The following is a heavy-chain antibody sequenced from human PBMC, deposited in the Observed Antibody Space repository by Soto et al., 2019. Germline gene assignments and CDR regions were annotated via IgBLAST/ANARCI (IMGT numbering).Heavy chain of an antibody. CDR1: GCSIKSYW. CDR2: VYSSGTT. J-gene: IGHJ4*02. Sequence: SETLALPCRVSGCSIKSYWWSWIRQPAGKGLEWIGRVYSSGTTDYNPSLNSRATMSVETSKNQFSLKLTSVTAADTAVYYCARDIGSYAYAEGYWGQGIQVTVSS. CDR3: ARDIGSYAYAEGY. V-gene: IGHV4-4*07. D-gene: IGHD2-2*01.